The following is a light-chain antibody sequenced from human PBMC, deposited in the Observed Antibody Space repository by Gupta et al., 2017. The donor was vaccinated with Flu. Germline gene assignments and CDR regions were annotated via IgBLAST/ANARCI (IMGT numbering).Light chain of an antibody. Sequence: DVQMTQSPSSLPAFFGDRVTITCRASQSVSTFLNWYVQRPGKAPQLLIYTASRLQSGVPSRFSGSGFGTDFTLTISSLQPEDFATYYCQQNFLIPRTFGQGTKVEIK. J-gene: IGKJ1*01. CDR3: QQNFLIPRT. V-gene: IGKV1-39*01. CDR1: QSVSTF. CDR2: TAS.